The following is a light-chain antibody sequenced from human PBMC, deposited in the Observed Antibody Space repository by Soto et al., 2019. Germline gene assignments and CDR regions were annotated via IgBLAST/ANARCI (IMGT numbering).Light chain of an antibody. V-gene: IGKV3-11*01. CDR2: DAS. CDR3: QQRRNGPWT. J-gene: IGKJ1*01. Sequence: EIVLTQSPATLSLSPGERATLSCRASQSVSSYLAWYQQKPGQAPRLLIYDASNRATGIPARFSGSGSGTDFPLPIGSLEPKDLEVYYGQQRRNGPWTFGQGTKVDIK. CDR1: QSVSSY.